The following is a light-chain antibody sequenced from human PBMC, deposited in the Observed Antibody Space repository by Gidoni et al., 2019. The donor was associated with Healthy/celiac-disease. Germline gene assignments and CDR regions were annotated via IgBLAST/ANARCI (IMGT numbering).Light chain of an antibody. J-gene: IGKJ2*01. CDR2: GAS. CDR3: QQYGSPYT. CDR1: QSVSSSY. Sequence: ENVLTQSPGTLSLSPGERATLSCRASQSVSSSYLAWYQQKPGQAPRLLIYGASSRATGIPDRFSGSGSGTAFTLTISRLEPEDFAVYYCQQYGSPYTFGQGTKLEIK. V-gene: IGKV3-20*01.